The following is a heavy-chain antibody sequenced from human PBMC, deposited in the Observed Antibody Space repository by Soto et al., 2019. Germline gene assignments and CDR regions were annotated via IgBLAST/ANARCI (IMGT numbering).Heavy chain of an antibody. CDR3: TKEHDYGYYGWFDP. D-gene: IGHD4-17*01. V-gene: IGHV3-23*01. Sequence: LRLSCVASGFAFNSYAMTWVRQAPGKGLEWVSTITNSGGSTYYADSVKGRFTISRDNSKNTLYMQMTTLTAEDTAIYYCTKEHDYGYYGWFDPWGKGTLVTVSS. CDR2: ITNSGGST. J-gene: IGHJ5*02. CDR1: GFAFNSYA.